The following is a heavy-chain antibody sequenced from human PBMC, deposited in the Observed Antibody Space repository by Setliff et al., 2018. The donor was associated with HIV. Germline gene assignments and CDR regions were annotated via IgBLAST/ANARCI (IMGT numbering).Heavy chain of an antibody. J-gene: IGHJ4*02. D-gene: IGHD3-16*01. CDR1: GDFFSSDYC. CDR3: ARMVSDYIGHSDY. CDR2: IWHSGNT. Sequence: PSETLSLTCTVSGDFFSSDYCWGWIRQSPGKGLEWIGSIWHSGNTYYNPSLRSRVSLSVDTSKNQFSLRLSSVTASDTAVYYCARMVSDYIGHSDYWGQGTLVTVSS. V-gene: IGHV4-38-2*02.